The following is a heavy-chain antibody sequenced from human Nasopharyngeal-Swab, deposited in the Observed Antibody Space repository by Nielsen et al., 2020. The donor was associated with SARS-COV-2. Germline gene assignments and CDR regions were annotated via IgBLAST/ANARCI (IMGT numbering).Heavy chain of an antibody. Sequence: WIRQPPGKGLEWVSYISSSSSTIYYADSVKGRFTISRDNAKNSLYLQMNSLRAEDTAVYYCARDQYYYDSSGQPGDYWGQGTLVTAPQ. CDR2: ISSSSSTI. J-gene: IGHJ4*02. D-gene: IGHD3-22*01. CDR3: ARDQYYYDSSGQPGDY. V-gene: IGHV3-48*04.